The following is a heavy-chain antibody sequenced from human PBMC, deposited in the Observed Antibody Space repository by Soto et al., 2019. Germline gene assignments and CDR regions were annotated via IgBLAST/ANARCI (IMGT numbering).Heavy chain of an antibody. D-gene: IGHD3-10*01. J-gene: IGHJ4*02. Sequence: PGGSLRLSCAASGFTFSSYAMSWVRQAPGKGLEWVSAISGSGGSTYYADSVKGQVTISADKSINTAYLQWSSLKASDTAIYYCARPRTMVRGVPALFDYWGQGTPVTVSS. CDR3: ARPRTMVRGVPALFDY. CDR2: ISGSGGST. CDR1: GFTFSSYA. V-gene: IGHV3-23*01.